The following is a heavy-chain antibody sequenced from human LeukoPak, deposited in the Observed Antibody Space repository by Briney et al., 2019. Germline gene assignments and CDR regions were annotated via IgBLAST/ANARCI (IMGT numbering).Heavy chain of an antibody. CDR2: IDPSDSYT. V-gene: IGHV5-10-1*01. CDR1: GYSFTSYW. J-gene: IGHJ6*04. CDR3: ASSAESPSITMVRGAPTPPFYGMDV. Sequence: GESLKISCKGSGYSFTSYWISWVRQMPGKGLEWMGRIDPSDSYTNYSPSFQGHVTISADKSISTAYLQWSSLKASDTAMYYCASSAESPSITMVRGAPTPPFYGMDVWGKGTTVTVSS. D-gene: IGHD3-10*01.